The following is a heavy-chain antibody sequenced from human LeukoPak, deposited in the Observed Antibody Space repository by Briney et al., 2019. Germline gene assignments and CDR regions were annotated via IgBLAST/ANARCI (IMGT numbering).Heavy chain of an antibody. CDR1: GYTFTSYA. V-gene: IGHV1-8*03. CDR2: MNPNSGST. CDR3: ARGLGWLYYYYYMDV. D-gene: IGHD5-12*01. J-gene: IGHJ6*03. Sequence: ASVKVSCKASGYTFTSYAMNWVRQATGQGLEWMGWMNPNSGSTGYAQQFQGRVTLTRNTSISTAYMELSSLRSEDTAVYSCARGLGWLYYYYYMDVWGKGTTVTVSS.